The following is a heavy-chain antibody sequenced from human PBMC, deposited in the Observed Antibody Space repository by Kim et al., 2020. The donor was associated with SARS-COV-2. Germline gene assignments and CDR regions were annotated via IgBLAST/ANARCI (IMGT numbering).Heavy chain of an antibody. J-gene: IGHJ6*02. Sequence: QGRVTITADESTSTAYMELSSLRSEDTAVYYCARDCVAARPPYYYYGMDVWGQGTTVTVSS. D-gene: IGHD6-6*01. CDR3: ARDCVAARPPYYYYGMDV. V-gene: IGHV1-69*01.